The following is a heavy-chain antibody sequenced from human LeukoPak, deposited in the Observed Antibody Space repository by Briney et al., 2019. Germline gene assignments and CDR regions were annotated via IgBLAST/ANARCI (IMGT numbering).Heavy chain of an antibody. CDR1: GFTFSSYS. J-gene: IGHJ4*02. Sequence: GGSLRLSCAASGFTFSSYSMNWVRQAPGKGLEWVSSISSSSSYIYYADSVKGRFTITRDNAKNSLYLQMNSLRAEDTAVYYCARDLSSSSYYFDHWGQGTLVTVSS. CDR2: ISSSSSYI. V-gene: IGHV3-21*01. D-gene: IGHD6-6*01. CDR3: ARDLSSSSYYFDH.